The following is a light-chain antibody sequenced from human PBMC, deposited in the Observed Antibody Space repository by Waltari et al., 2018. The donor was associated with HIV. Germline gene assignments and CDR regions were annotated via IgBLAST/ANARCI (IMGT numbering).Light chain of an antibody. J-gene: IGLJ2*01. Sequence: QSALTQPASVSGSPGQSITISCTGTSSDVGSYNLVSWYQQLPGKAPKLMIYEVSKRPSGVSNRVSGSKSGNTASLTISGLQAEDEADYYCCSYAGSSTFKVLFGGGTKLTVL. CDR1: SSDVGSYNL. V-gene: IGLV2-23*02. CDR3: CSYAGSSTFKVL. CDR2: EVS.